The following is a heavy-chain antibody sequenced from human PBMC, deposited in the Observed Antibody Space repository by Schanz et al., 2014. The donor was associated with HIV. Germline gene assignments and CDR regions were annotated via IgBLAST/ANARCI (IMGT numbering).Heavy chain of an antibody. CDR1: GGSINSGGYY. V-gene: IGHV4-31*03. Sequence: QVQLQESGPGLVKPSQTLSLTCSVSGGSINSGGYYWSWIRQPPGKGLEWIGYIYYSGSTYYNPSLKSRLIMSVDTSQNQFSLKLSSVTAADTAVYYCARVPYSGSYEYYFDYWGQGTLVTVSS. J-gene: IGHJ4*02. D-gene: IGHD1-26*01. CDR3: ARVPYSGSYEYYFDY. CDR2: IYYSGST.